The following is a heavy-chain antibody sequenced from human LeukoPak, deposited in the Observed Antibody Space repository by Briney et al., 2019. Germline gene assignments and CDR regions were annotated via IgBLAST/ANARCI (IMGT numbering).Heavy chain of an antibody. J-gene: IGHJ3*02. CDR3: TREGVYAPDPSSYHRDAFDI. D-gene: IGHD3-16*02. V-gene: IGHV1-69*04. Sequence: GASVKVSCKASGGSFSSYVITWVRQAPGQGLEWMGRIIPVLGVSNFAQKFEGRVTITVDKSTNTAHMELRRLESGDTAVYYCTREGVYAPDPSSYHRDAFDIWGQGTVVIVSS. CDR2: IIPVLGVS. CDR1: GGSFSSYV.